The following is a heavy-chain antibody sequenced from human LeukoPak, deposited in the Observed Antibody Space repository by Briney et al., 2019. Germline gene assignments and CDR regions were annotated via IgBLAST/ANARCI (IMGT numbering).Heavy chain of an antibody. D-gene: IGHD3-22*01. J-gene: IGHJ4*02. Sequence: SETLSLTCTVSGGSISSGGYYWSWIRQHPGKGLEWIGYIYYSGSTYYNPSLKSRVTISVDTSKNQFSLKLSSVTAADTAVYYCARDSSGYYYFDYWGQGTLVTVSS. CDR1: GGSISSGGYY. CDR2: IYYSGST. CDR3: ARDSSGYYYFDY. V-gene: IGHV4-31*03.